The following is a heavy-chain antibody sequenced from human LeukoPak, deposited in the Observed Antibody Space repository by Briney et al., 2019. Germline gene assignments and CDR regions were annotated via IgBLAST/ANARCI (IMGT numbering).Heavy chain of an antibody. CDR1: GLKFSSYS. CDR2: ISPDGINK. CDR3: AVDRKSMGGTCLEA. V-gene: IGHV3-30*04. J-gene: IGHJ4*02. Sequence: AGGSLRLSCVVSGLKFSSYSFHWVRQAPGKGLEWVALISPDGINKYYEDSLKGRFTISRDNSRDTVYLELHSLTPEDTAVYFCAVDRKSMGGTCLEAGGGGPPVAVSS. D-gene: IGHD2-15*01.